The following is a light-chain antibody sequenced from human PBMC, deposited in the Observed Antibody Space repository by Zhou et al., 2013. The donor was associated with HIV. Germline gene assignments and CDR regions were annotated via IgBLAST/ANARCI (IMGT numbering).Light chain of an antibody. J-gene: IGKJ2*01. V-gene: IGKV1-9*01. CDR1: QSIRSS. Sequence: DIQMAQSPSSLSASVGDRVTITCRASQSIRSSLNWYQQKPGKAPKLLIYAASTLQSGVPSRFSGSGSGTEFTLTISSLQPDDFATYYCQQYNSYSTFGQGTKLEIK. CDR3: QQYNSYST. CDR2: AAS.